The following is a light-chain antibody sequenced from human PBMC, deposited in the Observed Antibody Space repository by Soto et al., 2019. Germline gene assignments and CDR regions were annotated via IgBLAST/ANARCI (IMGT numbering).Light chain of an antibody. CDR3: SSYTSSATVV. CDR2: EVS. V-gene: IGLV2-14*01. J-gene: IGLJ2*01. Sequence: QSALTQPASLSGSPGQSITISCAGTSSDIGFHTYVSWYQHHPGKAPKLMIYEVSNRPSGVSNRFSGSKSGYTASLTISGLQADDEAEYYCSSYTSSATVVFGGGTKLTVL. CDR1: SSDIGFHTY.